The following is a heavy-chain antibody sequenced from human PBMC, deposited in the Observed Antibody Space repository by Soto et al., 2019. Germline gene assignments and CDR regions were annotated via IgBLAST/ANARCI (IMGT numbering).Heavy chain of an antibody. D-gene: IGHD6-13*01. CDR3: AKASIAAAGYPDYYYGMDV. Sequence: GGSLRLSCAASGFTFSSYAMGWVRQAPGKGLEWVSAISGSGGSTYYADSVKGRFTISRDNSKNTLYLQMNSLRDEDTAVYYWAKASIAAAGYPDYYYGMDVWGQGTTVTVSS. J-gene: IGHJ6*02. V-gene: IGHV3-23*01. CDR2: ISGSGGST. CDR1: GFTFSSYA.